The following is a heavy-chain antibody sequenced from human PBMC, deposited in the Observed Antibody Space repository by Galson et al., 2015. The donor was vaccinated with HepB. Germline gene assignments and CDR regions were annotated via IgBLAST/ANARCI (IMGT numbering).Heavy chain of an antibody. CDR1: GFTFSNYS. D-gene: IGHD3-10*01. V-gene: IGHV3-48*01. Sequence: SLRLSCAASGFTFSNYSMNWVRQAPGKGLEWVSYLSSSSIIIYYADSVKGRFTISRDNAKNSLFLQMDSLRPEDTAVYYCARTRGSIRAHFDFWGRGTPVTVSS. CDR2: LSSSSIII. CDR3: ARTRGSIRAHFDF. J-gene: IGHJ4*02.